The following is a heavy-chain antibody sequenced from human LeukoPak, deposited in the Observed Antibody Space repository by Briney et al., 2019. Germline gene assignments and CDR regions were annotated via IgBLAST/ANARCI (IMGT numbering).Heavy chain of an antibody. V-gene: IGHV1-69-2*01. Sequence: ASVKVSCKASGYTFTDYYMHWVQQAPGKGLEWMGRVDPEDGETIYAEKFQGRVTITADTSTDTAYMELSSLRSEDTAVYYCATGRLRRLPRGSFDYWGQGTLVTVSS. CDR1: GYTFTDYY. J-gene: IGHJ4*02. CDR3: ATGRLRRLPRGSFDY. CDR2: VDPEDGET. D-gene: IGHD3-16*01.